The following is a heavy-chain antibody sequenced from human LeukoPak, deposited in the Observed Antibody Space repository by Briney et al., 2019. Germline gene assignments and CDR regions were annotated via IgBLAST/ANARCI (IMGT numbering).Heavy chain of an antibody. CDR2: IYYSGST. J-gene: IGHJ4*02. D-gene: IGHD3-22*01. CDR1: GGSISSYY. Sequence: PSETLSLTCTVSGGSISSYYWSWIRQPPGKGLEWIGYIYYSGSTNYNPSLKSRVTISVDTSKNQFSLKLSSVTAADTAVYYCARDSYYYDSSGVPFDYWGQGTLVTVSS. CDR3: ARDSYYYDSSGVPFDY. V-gene: IGHV4-59*01.